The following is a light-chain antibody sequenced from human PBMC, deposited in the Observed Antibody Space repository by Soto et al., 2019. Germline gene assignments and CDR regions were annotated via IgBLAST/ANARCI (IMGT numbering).Light chain of an antibody. CDR2: AAS. CDR3: QQCYCTLPRT. J-gene: IGKJ4*01. CDR1: QSISSY. Sequence: DFPMTQSPSSLSASVGDRVTITCRASQSISSYLNWYQQKPGKAPKLLIYAASILQSGVPSRFSGLVPWTDFTRPISGLHPVDFATSYCQQCYCTLPRTIGGGPKGESK. V-gene: IGKV1-39*01.